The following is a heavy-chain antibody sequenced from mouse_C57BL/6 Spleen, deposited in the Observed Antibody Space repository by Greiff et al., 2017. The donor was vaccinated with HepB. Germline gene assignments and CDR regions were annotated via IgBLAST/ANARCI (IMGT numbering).Heavy chain of an antibody. V-gene: IGHV5-6*01. J-gene: IGHJ4*01. CDR2: ISSGGSYT. D-gene: IGHD2-2*01. CDR1: GFTFSSYG. CDR3: AREGGMVKGAMDY. Sequence: EVQLVESGGDLVKPGGSLKLSCAASGFTFSSYGMSWVRQTPDKRLEWVATISSGGSYTYYPDSVKGRFTISRDNAKNTLYLQMSSLKSEDTAMYYCAREGGMVKGAMDYWGQGTSVTVSS.